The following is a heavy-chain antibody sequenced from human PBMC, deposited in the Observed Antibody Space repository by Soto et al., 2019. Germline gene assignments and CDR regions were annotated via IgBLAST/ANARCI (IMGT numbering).Heavy chain of an antibody. J-gene: IGHJ6*02. D-gene: IGHD3-10*01. Sequence: PSETLSLTCTVSGGSISSSSYYWGWIRQPPGKGLEWIGSIYYSGSTYYNPSLKSRVTVSVDTSKNQFSLKLSSVTAADTAVYYPLLWFGGGMDVWGQGTTVTVSS. CDR1: GGSISSSSYY. CDR3: LLWFGGGMDV. V-gene: IGHV4-39*01. CDR2: IYYSGST.